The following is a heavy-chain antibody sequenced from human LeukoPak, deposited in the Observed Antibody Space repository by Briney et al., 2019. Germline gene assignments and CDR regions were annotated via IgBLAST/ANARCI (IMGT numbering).Heavy chain of an antibody. Sequence: PSETLSLTCAVYGGSFSGYYWSWIRQPPGKGLEWIGEINHSGSTNYNPSLKSRVTISVDTSKNQFSLKLSSVTAADTAVYYCASAAGYCSGGSCYSAPNSWGQGTMVTVSS. V-gene: IGHV4-34*01. D-gene: IGHD2-15*01. CDR1: GGSFSGYY. CDR2: INHSGST. J-gene: IGHJ3*01. CDR3: ASAAGYCSGGSCYSAPNS.